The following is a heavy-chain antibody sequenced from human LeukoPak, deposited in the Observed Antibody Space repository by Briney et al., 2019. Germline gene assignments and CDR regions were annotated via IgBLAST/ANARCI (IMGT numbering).Heavy chain of an antibody. CDR2: INPNSGGT. CDR3: ARLWNSGYIIYFDS. CDR1: GYTFTNHF. V-gene: IGHV1-2*02. Sequence: GASVNVSCKASGYTFTNHFIHWVRQAPGQGLEWMGWINPNSGGTSYGQDFLGKVTMTGDMSLSTAYLELSRLRYDDTAVYYCARLWNSGYIIYFDSWGQGTLVTVSS. J-gene: IGHJ4*01. D-gene: IGHD5-12*01.